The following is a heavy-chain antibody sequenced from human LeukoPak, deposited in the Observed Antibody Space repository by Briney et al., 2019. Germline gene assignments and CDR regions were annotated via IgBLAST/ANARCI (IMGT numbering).Heavy chain of an antibody. CDR2: ISGSGINT. CDR3: AKVLQEYYDSSGYYYLDY. D-gene: IGHD3-22*01. Sequence: GGSLRPSCAASGFTFRNYAVSWVRQAPGKGLEWVSAISGSGINTYYADSVKGRFTISRDNSKNTLYLQMNSLRAEDTAVYYCAKVLQEYYDSSGYYYLDYRGQGTLVTVSS. CDR1: GFTFRNYA. J-gene: IGHJ4*02. V-gene: IGHV3-23*01.